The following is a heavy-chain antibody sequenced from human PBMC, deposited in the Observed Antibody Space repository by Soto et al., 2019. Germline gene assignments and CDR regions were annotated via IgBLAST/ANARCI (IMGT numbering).Heavy chain of an antibody. Sequence: PSETLSLTCTVSGGSISSGGYYWSWIRQHPGKGLEWIGYIYYSGSTYYNPSLKSRVTISVDTSKNQFSLKLSSVTAADTAVYYCAGIIVVVTVSWLEPWAQGTLDTVSS. CDR2: IYYSGST. J-gene: IGHJ5*02. CDR1: GGSISSGGYY. V-gene: IGHV4-31*03. D-gene: IGHD2-21*02. CDR3: AGIIVVVTVSWLEP.